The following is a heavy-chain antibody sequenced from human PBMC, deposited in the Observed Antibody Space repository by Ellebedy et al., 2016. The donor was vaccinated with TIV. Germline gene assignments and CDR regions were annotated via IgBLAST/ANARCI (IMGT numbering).Heavy chain of an antibody. J-gene: IGHJ6*04. CDR3: ARARGWYSSDGMDV. Sequence: PGGSLRLSCAASGFTVSSNYMSWVRRAPGQGLGWVSVIYGGGNTDYAEHVEGRFTISRDNSKNTVYLQMNSLRAEDTAVYYCARARGWYSSDGMDVWGEGTTVTVSS. CDR2: IYGGGNT. V-gene: IGHV3-53*01. D-gene: IGHD6-19*01. CDR1: GFTVSSNY.